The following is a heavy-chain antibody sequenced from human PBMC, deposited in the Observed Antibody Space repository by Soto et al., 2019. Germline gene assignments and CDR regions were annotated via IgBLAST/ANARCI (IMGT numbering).Heavy chain of an antibody. D-gene: IGHD3-9*01. J-gene: IGHJ4*02. CDR2: IIPIFGTA. CDR3: ARVRAPGRYFDWLFLDY. CDR1: GGTFSSYA. Sequence: EASVKVSCKASGGTFSSYAISWVRQAPGQGLEWMGGIIPIFGTANYAQKFQGRVTITADESTSTAYMELSSLRSEDTAVYYCARVRAPGRYFDWLFLDYWGQGTLVTVSS. V-gene: IGHV1-69*13.